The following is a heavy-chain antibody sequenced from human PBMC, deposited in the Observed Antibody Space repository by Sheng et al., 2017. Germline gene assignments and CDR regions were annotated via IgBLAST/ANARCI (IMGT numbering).Heavy chain of an antibody. CDR1: DGSISTTTYH. CDR3: ARGPRGQLVDY. D-gene: IGHD6-6*01. V-gene: IGHV4-39*07. Sequence: QLQLQESGPGLVKPSETLSLTCTVSDGSISTTTYHWGWIRQPPGRGLEWIGNMYYSGSTYYNPSLKSRVTISVDTSKNQFSLKLRSVTAADTAVYYCARGPRGQLVDYWGQGTLVTVSS. CDR2: MYYSGST. J-gene: IGHJ4*02.